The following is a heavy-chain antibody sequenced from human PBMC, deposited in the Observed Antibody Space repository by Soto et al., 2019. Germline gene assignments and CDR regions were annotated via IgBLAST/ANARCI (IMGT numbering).Heavy chain of an antibody. CDR2: ISAYNGNT. J-gene: IGHJ4*02. CDR1: GYTFTSYG. V-gene: IGHV1-18*01. CDR3: ARDHYVAAGANYFDY. Sequence: GASVKVSCKASGYTFTSYGISWVRQAPGQGLEWMGWISAYNGNTNYAQKLQGRVTMTTDTSTSTAYMELRSLRSDDTAVYYCARDHYVAAGANYFDYWGQGTLVTVSS. D-gene: IGHD6-13*01.